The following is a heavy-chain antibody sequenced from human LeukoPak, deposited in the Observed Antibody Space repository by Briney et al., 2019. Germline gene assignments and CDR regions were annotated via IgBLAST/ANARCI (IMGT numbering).Heavy chain of an antibody. V-gene: IGHV1-24*01. CDR1: GYTLTELS. Sequence: ASVKVSCKVSGYTLTELSMHWVRQAPGKGLERMGGFDPEDGETIYAQKFQGRVTMTEDTSTDTAYMELSSLRSEDTAVYYCATGPGQQYGMDVWGQGTTVTVSS. CDR2: FDPEDGET. J-gene: IGHJ6*02. D-gene: IGHD6-13*01. CDR3: ATGPGQQYGMDV.